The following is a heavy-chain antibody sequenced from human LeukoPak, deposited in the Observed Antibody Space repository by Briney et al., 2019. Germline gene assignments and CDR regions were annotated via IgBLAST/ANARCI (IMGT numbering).Heavy chain of an antibody. V-gene: IGHV3-30-3*01. CDR3: ARDMKQNPN. D-gene: IGHD1-14*01. Sequence: GRSLRLSCAASGFTFSSYAMHWVRQAPGKGLEWVAVISYDGSNKYYADSVKGRFTISRDNSKNTLYLQMNSLRAEDTAVYYCARDMKQNPNWGLGTLVTVSS. CDR2: ISYDGSNK. CDR1: GFTFSSYA. J-gene: IGHJ4*02.